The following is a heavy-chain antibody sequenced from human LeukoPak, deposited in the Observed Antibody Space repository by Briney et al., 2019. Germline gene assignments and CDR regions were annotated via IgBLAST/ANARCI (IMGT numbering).Heavy chain of an antibody. J-gene: IGHJ4*02. CDR3: ARGPEPYEPDY. CDR1: RYTFTGYY. V-gene: IGHV1-2*06. CDR2: INPNSGGA. D-gene: IGHD3-3*01. Sequence: ASVKVSCKASRYTFTGYYMHWVRQAPGQGLEWMGRINPNSGGANYAQKFQGRVTMTRDTSISTAYMELSRLRSDDTAVYYCARGPEPYEPDYWGQGTLVTVSS.